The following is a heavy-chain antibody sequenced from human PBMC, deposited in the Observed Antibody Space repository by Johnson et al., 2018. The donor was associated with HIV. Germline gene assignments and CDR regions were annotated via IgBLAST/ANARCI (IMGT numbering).Heavy chain of an antibody. CDR2: ISYDGSNT. J-gene: IGHJ3*02. CDR1: GFTFRNYA. V-gene: IGHV3-30*04. Sequence: QVHLVESGGGVVQPGTSLRLSCAASGFTFRNYAMHWVRQAPGKGLEWVAVISYDGSNTDYADSVKGRFTISRDNSKNTLYLQMNSLRAEDTAVYYCARLRGAFDIWGQGTMVTVSS. CDR3: ARLRGAFDI.